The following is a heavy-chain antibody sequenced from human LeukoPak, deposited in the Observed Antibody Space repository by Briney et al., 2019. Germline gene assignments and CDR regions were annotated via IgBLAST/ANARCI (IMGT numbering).Heavy chain of an antibody. V-gene: IGHV4-4*02. Sequence: SGTLSLTCAVSGGSISSSNWWSWVRQPPGKGLEWIGEINHSGSTNYNPSLKSRVTISVDKSKNQFSLKLSSVTAADTAVYYCARGLPFYCSSTSCYRYYCGMDVWGQGTTVTVSS. J-gene: IGHJ6*02. D-gene: IGHD2-2*01. CDR2: INHSGST. CDR1: GGSISSSNW. CDR3: ARGLPFYCSSTSCYRYYCGMDV.